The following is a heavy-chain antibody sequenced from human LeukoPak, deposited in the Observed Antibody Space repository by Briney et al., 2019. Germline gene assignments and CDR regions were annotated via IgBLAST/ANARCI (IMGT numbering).Heavy chain of an antibody. V-gene: IGHV1-8*01. J-gene: IGHJ3*02. CDR1: GYTFTSYD. CDR2: MNPNSGNT. CDR3: ARMGESYGKQQLGDAFDI. Sequence: ASVKVSCKASGYTFTSYDINWVRQATGQGLEWMGWMNPNSGNTGYAQKFQGRVTMTRNTSISTAYMELSSLRSEDTAVYYCARMGESYGKQQLGDAFDIWGQGTMVTVSS. D-gene: IGHD6-13*01.